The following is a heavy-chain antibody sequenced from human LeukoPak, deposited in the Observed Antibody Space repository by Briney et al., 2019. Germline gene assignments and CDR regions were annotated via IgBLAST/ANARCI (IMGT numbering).Heavy chain of an antibody. J-gene: IGHJ4*02. CDR1: GFTFSSYS. D-gene: IGHD7-27*01. V-gene: IGHV3-23*01. CDR2: ISGSGGST. Sequence: PGGSLRLSCAASGFTFSSYSMNWVRQAPGKGLEWVSAISGSGGSTYYADSVKGRFTISRDNSKNTLYLQMNSLGAEDTAVYYCAKFPLAAIFAWAYFDYWGQGTLVTVSS. CDR3: AKFPLAAIFAWAYFDY.